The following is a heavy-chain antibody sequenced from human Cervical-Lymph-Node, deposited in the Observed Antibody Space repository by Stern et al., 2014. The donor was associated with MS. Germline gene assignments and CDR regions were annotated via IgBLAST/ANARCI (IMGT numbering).Heavy chain of an antibody. V-gene: IGHV3-23*04. D-gene: IGHD6-19*01. J-gene: IGHJ4*02. CDR2: ISGSDGST. CDR1: GFTFSSYA. Sequence: EVQLVESGGTLVQPGGSLRLSCAASGFTFSSYAMSWVRQAPGKGLEWVSVISGSDGSTFYADSVKGRFTISRDNSKNTLFLQMNSLRAEDTAVYYCAKVYGSGPFDYWGQGTLVTVPS. CDR3: AKVYGSGPFDY.